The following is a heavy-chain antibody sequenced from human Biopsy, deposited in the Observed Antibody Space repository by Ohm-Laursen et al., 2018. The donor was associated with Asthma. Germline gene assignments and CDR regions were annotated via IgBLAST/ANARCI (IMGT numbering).Heavy chain of an antibody. D-gene: IGHD6-13*01. CDR1: GTHFGSYN. Sequence: SLRLSCSASGTHFGSYNMHWARQAPGKGLEWVAVITFDGSTQHYGDSVKGRFTISRDNSKNMLFLQMNSLRAEDTAVYYCSRYTLGYYFDIWGQGTQVTVSS. CDR3: SRYTLGYYFDI. J-gene: IGHJ4*02. CDR2: ITFDGSTQ. V-gene: IGHV3-30-3*01.